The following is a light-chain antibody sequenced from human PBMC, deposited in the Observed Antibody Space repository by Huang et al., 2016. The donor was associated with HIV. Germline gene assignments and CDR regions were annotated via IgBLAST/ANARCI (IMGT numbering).Light chain of an antibody. Sequence: DIVMTQSPYSLAVSPGERATINCKSSQSLLYSLSKKNYLAWFQQKPGRHPTLLIYWATTRGSGVPDRLSGSGSRKDFTLTINNQEAEDVAVYFCLQYYSVPQTFGHGTKVEIK. V-gene: IGKV4-1*01. CDR3: LQYYSVPQT. J-gene: IGKJ1*01. CDR1: QSLLYSLSKKNY. CDR2: WAT.